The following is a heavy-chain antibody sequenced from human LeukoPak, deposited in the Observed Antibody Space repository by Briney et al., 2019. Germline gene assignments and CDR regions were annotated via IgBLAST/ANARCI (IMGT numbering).Heavy chain of an antibody. CDR3: ARNSNYYDSSGSMGLDY. V-gene: IGHV3-30-3*01. D-gene: IGHD3-22*01. Sequence: GGSLRLSCAASGFTFSSYAMHWVRQAPGKGLEWVAVISYDGSNKYYADPVKGRFTISRDNSKNTLYLQMNSLRAEDTAVYYCARNSNYYDSSGSMGLDYWGQGTLVTVSS. CDR2: ISYDGSNK. CDR1: GFTFSSYA. J-gene: IGHJ4*02.